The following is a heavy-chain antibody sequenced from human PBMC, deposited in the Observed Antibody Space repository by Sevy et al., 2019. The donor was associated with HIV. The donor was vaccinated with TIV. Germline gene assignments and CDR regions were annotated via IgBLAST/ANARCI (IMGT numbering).Heavy chain of an antibody. D-gene: IGHD6-13*01. CDR3: ARGYSSLSGFYYHYMDV. CDR2: INWNGDST. V-gene: IGHV3-20*04. CDR1: GFTFDDYG. Sequence: GGSLRLSCVVSGFTFDDYGMSWVRQVPGKGLEWVAGINWNGDSTGYADSVRGRFTISRDNAKNSLDLQMNSLRAEDTALYYCARGYSSLSGFYYHYMDVWGKGTTVTVSS. J-gene: IGHJ6*03.